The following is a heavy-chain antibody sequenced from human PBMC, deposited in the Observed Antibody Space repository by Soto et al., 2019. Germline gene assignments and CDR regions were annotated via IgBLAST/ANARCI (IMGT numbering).Heavy chain of an antibody. CDR2: ISGYNGDT. V-gene: IGHV1-18*01. Sequence: QVQLVQSGAEVKKPGASVKVSCKASGYTFTNYGISWVRQAPGQGPEWMGWISGYNGDTKYAQTLQGRVTMTTETSTSTAYMELRSLRSDDTAVYYCARGGSSWSAEYYQHWGQGTLVIVSS. CDR3: ARGGSSWSAEYYQH. J-gene: IGHJ1*01. CDR1: GYTFTNYG. D-gene: IGHD6-13*01.